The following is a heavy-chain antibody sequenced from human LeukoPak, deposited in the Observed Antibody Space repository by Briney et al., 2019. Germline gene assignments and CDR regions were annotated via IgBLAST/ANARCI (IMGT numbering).Heavy chain of an antibody. J-gene: IGHJ4*02. Sequence: GWMNPNSGNTGYAQKFQGRVTMTRNTSISTAYMELSSLRSEDTAVYYCARVGSAVAGTIWGQGTLVXV. D-gene: IGHD6-19*01. CDR2: MNPNSGNT. CDR3: ARVGSAVAGTI. V-gene: IGHV1-8*01.